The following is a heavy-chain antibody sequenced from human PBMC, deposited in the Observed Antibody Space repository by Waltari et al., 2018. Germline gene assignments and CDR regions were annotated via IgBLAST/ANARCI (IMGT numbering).Heavy chain of an antibody. D-gene: IGHD6-13*01. V-gene: IGHV3-11*01. CDR3: ARGGSSFSR. CDR2: ISRSGSIA. Sequence: QVQLVESGGGLVKPGGSLRLSCVASGFAFTDYYMTWIRQAPGKGLECVSYISRSGSIAYYADSVKGRFTISRDDADNSVYLQMNSLRAEDTAVYYCARGGSSFSRWGQGTLVTVSS. J-gene: IGHJ4*02. CDR1: GFAFTDYY.